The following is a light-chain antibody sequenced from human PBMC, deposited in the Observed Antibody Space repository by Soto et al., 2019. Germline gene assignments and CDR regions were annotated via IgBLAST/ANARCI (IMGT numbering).Light chain of an antibody. CDR2: GAS. Sequence: EIVLTQSPGTLSLSPGERATLSYRASQTVTSSYLAWYQQKPGQAPRLLIYGASSRATGIPDRFRGSGSGTDFTLTISRLEPEDFAVYSCQQYGSSPTFGQGTKVDI. J-gene: IGKJ1*01. CDR3: QQYGSSPT. CDR1: QTVTSSY. V-gene: IGKV3-20*01.